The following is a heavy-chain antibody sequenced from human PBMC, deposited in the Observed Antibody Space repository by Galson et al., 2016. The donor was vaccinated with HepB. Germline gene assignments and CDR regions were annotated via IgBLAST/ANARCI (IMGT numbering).Heavy chain of an antibody. V-gene: IGHV1-3*01. CDR2: ISAGNANT. CDR3: ARGLYSSALVSWFDP. J-gene: IGHJ5*02. Sequence: SVKVSCKASGYTLASYAMHWVRQAPGQSLEWMGWISAGNANTKSSQRFQGRVTITRDTSASTVDMELSSLRSEDTAVYYCARGLYSSALVSWFDPWGQGTLVTVSS. CDR1: GYTLASYA. D-gene: IGHD6-19*01.